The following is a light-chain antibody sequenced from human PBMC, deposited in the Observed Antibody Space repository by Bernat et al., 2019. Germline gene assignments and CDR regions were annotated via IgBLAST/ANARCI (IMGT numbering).Light chain of an antibody. V-gene: IGLV2-11*01. J-gene: IGLJ3*02. CDR2: EVS. CDR3: FSYARSSHWV. Sequence: QSALTQPRSVSGSPGQSVTISCTGTSSDVGGYNYVFWYQQHPGKAPKLMIYEVSKRPSGVPDRFSGSKSGNTASLTISGLQAEDEAAYYCFSYARSSHWVFGGGTKLSVL. CDR1: SSDVGGYNY.